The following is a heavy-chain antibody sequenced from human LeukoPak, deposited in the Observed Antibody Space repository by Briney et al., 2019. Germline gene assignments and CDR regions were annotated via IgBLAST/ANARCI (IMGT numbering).Heavy chain of an antibody. CDR2: IYSGGST. J-gene: IGHJ6*02. CDR3: AKAPLTAPGYYYGMDV. CDR1: GFTVSSNY. V-gene: IGHV3-66*01. D-gene: IGHD6-25*01. Sequence: GGSLRLSCAASGFTVSSNYMSWVRQAPGKGLEWVSVIYSGGSTYYADSVKGRFTISRDNSKNTLYLQMNSLRAEDTAVYYCAKAPLTAPGYYYGMDVWGQGTTVTVSS.